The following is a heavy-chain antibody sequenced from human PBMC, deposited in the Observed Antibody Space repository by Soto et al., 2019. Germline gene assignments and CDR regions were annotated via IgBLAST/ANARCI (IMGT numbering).Heavy chain of an antibody. V-gene: IGHV4-34*01. J-gene: IGHJ5*02. Sequence: ETLSLTCAVYGGSFSGYYWSWIRQPPGKGLEWIGEINHSGSTNYNPSLKSRVTISVDTSKNQFSLKLSSVTAADTAVYYCARSHTIVVSSWYYLNWFDPWGQGTLVTVSS. D-gene: IGHD6-13*01. CDR2: INHSGST. CDR3: ARSHTIVVSSWYYLNWFDP. CDR1: GGSFSGYY.